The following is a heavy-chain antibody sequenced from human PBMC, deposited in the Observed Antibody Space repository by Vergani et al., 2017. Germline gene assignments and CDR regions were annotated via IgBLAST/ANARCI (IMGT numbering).Heavy chain of an antibody. Sequence: QVQLQQWGAGLLKPSETLSLTCAVYGRSFSGYYWSWIRQPPGKGLEWIGEINHSGSTNYNPSLKSRVTISVDTSKNQFSLKLSSVTAADTAVYYCARGPSVVQGHYIYYYSYFMDVWGKGTTVTVSS. CDR1: GRSFSGYY. D-gene: IGHD2-15*01. CDR3: ARGPSVVQGHYIYYYSYFMDV. CDR2: INHSGST. J-gene: IGHJ6*03. V-gene: IGHV4-34*01.